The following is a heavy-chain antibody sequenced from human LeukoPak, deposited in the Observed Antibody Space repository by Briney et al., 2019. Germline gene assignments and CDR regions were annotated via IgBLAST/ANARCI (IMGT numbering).Heavy chain of an antibody. Sequence: PSETLSLTCTVSGGSISSYYWSWIRQPPGKGLEWIGYIYTSGSTNYNPSLKSRVTISVDTSKNQFSLKLSSVTAADTAVYYCARAGGPGSYINWGQGTLVTVSS. CDR3: ARAGGPGSYIN. CDR1: GGSISSYY. J-gene: IGHJ4*02. CDR2: IYTSGST. D-gene: IGHD3-10*01. V-gene: IGHV4-4*09.